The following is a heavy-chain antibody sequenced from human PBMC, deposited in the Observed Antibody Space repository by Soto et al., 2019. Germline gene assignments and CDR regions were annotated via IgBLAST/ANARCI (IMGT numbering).Heavy chain of an antibody. J-gene: IGHJ4*02. CDR2: ISYDGSNQ. CDR3: AKDQASGQGSFDS. CDR1: GFTFNIYG. Sequence: GGSLRLSCAASGFTFNIYGMHWVRQAPDKGLEWVALISYDGSNQYYADSVKGRFTISRDNSKNTLFLQMNSLRADDTAVYYCAKDQASGQGSFDSWGQGTLVTASS. V-gene: IGHV3-30*18.